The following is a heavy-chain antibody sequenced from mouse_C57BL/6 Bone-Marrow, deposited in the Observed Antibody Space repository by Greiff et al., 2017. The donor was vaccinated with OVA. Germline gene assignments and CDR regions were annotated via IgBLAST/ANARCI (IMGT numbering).Heavy chain of an antibody. CDR2: INPYNGGT. CDR3: ELSTMVTTGYFDV. CDR1: GYTFTDYY. V-gene: IGHV1-19*01. J-gene: IGHJ1*03. Sequence: EVQLQQSGPVLVKPGASVKMSCKASGYTFTDYYMNWVKQSHGKSLEWIGVINPYNGGTSYNQKFKGKATLTVDKSSSTAYMELNSLTSEDSAVYYCELSTMVTTGYFDVWGTGTTVTVSS. D-gene: IGHD2-2*01.